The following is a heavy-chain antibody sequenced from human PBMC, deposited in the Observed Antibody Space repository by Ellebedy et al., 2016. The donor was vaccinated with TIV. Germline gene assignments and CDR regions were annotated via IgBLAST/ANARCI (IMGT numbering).Heavy chain of an antibody. V-gene: IGHV1-46*01. D-gene: IGHD3-10*01. CDR3: ARDKMVRGVIIGQLGY. J-gene: IGHJ4*02. Sequence: ASVKVSCXASGYTFTSYYMHWVRQAPGQGLEWMGIINPSGGSTSYAQKFQGRVTMTRDTSASTAYMELSSLRSEDTAVYYCARDKMVRGVIIGQLGYWGQGTLVTVSS. CDR2: INPSGGST. CDR1: GYTFTSYY.